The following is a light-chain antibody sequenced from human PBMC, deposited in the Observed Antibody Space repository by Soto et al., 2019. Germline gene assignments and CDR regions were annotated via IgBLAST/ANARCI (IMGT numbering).Light chain of an antibody. CDR2: DAS. CDR3: QQRSNWGRLT. CDR1: QSVSSY. Sequence: EIVLTQSPATLSSSPGERATLSCRASQSVSSYLAWYQQKPGQDPRLLIYDASNRATGIPARFSGSGYGTDFSLFISSREHDDFAVYYCQQRSNWGRLTFGGGTKVEIK. J-gene: IGKJ4*01. V-gene: IGKV3-11*01.